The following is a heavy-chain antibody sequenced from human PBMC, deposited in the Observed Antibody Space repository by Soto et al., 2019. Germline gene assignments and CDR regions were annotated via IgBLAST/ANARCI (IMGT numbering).Heavy chain of an antibody. V-gene: IGHV4-39*02. Sequence: SPTRSITLTVSGGSISGGGNNWGCIRHAPGKGLEWLGTIYYTGTTYYNPSLKTRLTMSVYTSKNQFSLKLSSVIAADTAAGYCGRDYEDSDRPYFHDWGQGTLITVSS. CDR1: GGSISGGGNN. D-gene: IGHD3-22*01. J-gene: IGHJ1*01. CDR2: IYYTGTT. CDR3: GRDYEDSDRPYFHD.